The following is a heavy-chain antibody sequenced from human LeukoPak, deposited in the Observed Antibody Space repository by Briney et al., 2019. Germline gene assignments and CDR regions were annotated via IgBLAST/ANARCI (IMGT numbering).Heavy chain of an antibody. CDR3: ARWPRPPGSSWSSFDY. CDR2: ISGRGDNT. J-gene: IGHJ4*02. V-gene: IGHV3-23*01. D-gene: IGHD6-13*01. Sequence: GGSLRLSCAASGFTFSNYAMSWVRQAPGKGLEWVAGISGRGDNTYYADSVKGRFTISRDNSKNTLCLQMNSLRAEDTAVYYCARWPRPPGSSWSSFDYWGQGTLVTVSS. CDR1: GFTFSNYA.